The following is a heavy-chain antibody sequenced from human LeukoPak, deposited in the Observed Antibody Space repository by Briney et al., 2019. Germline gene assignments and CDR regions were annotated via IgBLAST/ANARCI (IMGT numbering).Heavy chain of an antibody. CDR3: ARVASPLLYYYYMDV. CDR1: GFTFSSYS. D-gene: IGHD3-10*01. CDR2: ISSSSSYI. Sequence: GGSLRLSCAASGFTFSSYSMNWVRQAPGKGLEWVSSISSSSSYIYYADSVKGRFTISRDNAKNSLYLQMNSLRAEDTAVYYCARVASPLLYYYYMDVWGKGTTVTVSS. V-gene: IGHV3-21*01. J-gene: IGHJ6*03.